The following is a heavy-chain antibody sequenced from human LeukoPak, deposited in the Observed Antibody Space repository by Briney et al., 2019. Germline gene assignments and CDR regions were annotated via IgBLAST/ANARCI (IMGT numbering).Heavy chain of an antibody. CDR2: ISAYNGNT. Sequence: ASVKVSCKASGYTFTSYGISWVRQAPGPGLEWMGWISAYNGNTNCAQKLQGRVTMTTDTSTSTAYMELRSLRSDDTAVYYCARDLPMVRGVIIIDDAFDIWGQGTMVTVSS. CDR3: ARDLPMVRGVIIIDDAFDI. V-gene: IGHV1-18*01. J-gene: IGHJ3*02. D-gene: IGHD3-10*01. CDR1: GYTFTSYG.